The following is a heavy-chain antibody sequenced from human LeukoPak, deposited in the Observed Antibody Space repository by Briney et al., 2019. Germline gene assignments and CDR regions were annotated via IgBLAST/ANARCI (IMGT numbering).Heavy chain of an antibody. D-gene: IGHD6-13*01. CDR1: GFTFSSYG. Sequence: GGSLRLSCAASGFTFSSYGMHWVRQAPGKGLEWVAVISYDGSNKYYADSVKGRFTISRDNSKNMLYLQMNSLRAEDTAVYYCAKDQPAAVTYYMDVWGKGTTVTVSS. J-gene: IGHJ6*03. V-gene: IGHV3-30*18. CDR3: AKDQPAAVTYYMDV. CDR2: ISYDGSNK.